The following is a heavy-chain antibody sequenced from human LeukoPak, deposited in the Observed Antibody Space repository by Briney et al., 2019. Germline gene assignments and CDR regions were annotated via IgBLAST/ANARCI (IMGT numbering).Heavy chain of an antibody. J-gene: IGHJ4*02. D-gene: IGHD3-3*02. Sequence: GGSLRLSCAASGFTFSSHSMNWVRQAPGKGLEWVAVISYDGNIKYFADSVKGRFTISRDNSKNTLYLQMNSLRAEDTAVYYCARDLGFLEWLFQFDYWGQGTLVTVSS. V-gene: IGHV3-30*03. CDR2: ISYDGNIK. CDR3: ARDLGFLEWLFQFDY. CDR1: GFTFSSHS.